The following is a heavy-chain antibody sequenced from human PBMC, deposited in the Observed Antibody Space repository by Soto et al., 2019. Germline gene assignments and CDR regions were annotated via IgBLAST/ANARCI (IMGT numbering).Heavy chain of an antibody. CDR2: IYYLGRT. V-gene: IGHV4-59*08. D-gene: IGHD3-9*01. J-gene: IGHJ4*02. CDR1: DSISTYY. Sequence: AETLSLTCSVDSISTYYWNWIRQSPGKGLEWISYIYYLGRTNYNPSLRSRVTMSIDTSKNEFSLKLSSVTAADTAVYYCANYKRTGYYVFDYWGQGTLVTVSS. CDR3: ANYKRTGYYVFDY.